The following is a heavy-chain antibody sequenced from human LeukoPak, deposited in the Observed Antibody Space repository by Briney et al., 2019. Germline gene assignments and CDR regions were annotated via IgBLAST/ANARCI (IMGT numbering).Heavy chain of an antibody. CDR3: ARGPTNGQAFDY. CDR2: IREDGSEK. J-gene: IGHJ4*02. Sequence: GGSLRLPCAASGFTFSSSWMTWVRQAPGKGLEWVASIREDGSEKTSVDSVKGRFTISRDNAKNSLYLQMDSLRAEDTAVYYCARGPTNGQAFDYWGQGTLVSVSS. D-gene: IGHD2-8*01. V-gene: IGHV3-7*01. CDR1: GFTFSSSW.